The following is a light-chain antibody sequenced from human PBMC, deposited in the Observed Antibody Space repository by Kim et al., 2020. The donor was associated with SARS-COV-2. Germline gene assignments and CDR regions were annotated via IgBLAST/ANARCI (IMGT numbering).Light chain of an antibody. CDR2: DAS. J-gene: IGKJ2*01. Sequence: EIVLTQSPGTPSLSPGERATLSCRASQSVSSYLAWYQQKPGQAPRLLIYDASNRATGIPARFSGSGSGTDFTLTISSLEPEDFAVYYCQQRSNWPLTFGQGTKLEI. V-gene: IGKV3-11*01. CDR1: QSVSSY. CDR3: QQRSNWPLT.